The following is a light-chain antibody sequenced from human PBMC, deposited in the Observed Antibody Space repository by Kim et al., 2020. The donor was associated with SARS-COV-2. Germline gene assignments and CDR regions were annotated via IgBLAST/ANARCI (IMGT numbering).Light chain of an antibody. CDR3: QQRSNWPST. J-gene: IGKJ4*01. Sequence: LSPGERATRSCRGSQSVGSYLAGYQQKPGQAPRLLIYDAFHMATAIPAGFSGSGSGRDFTLTISSLEPEDFAVYYCQQRSNWPSTFGGGTKVDIK. V-gene: IGKV3-11*02. CDR1: QSVGSY. CDR2: DAF.